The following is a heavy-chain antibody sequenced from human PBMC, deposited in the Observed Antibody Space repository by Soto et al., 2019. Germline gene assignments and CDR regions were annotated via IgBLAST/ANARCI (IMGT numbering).Heavy chain of an antibody. D-gene: IGHD3-10*01. V-gene: IGHV3-23*01. Sequence: GGSLRLSCAASGFTFSSYAMSWVRQAPGKGLEWVSAISGSGGSTYYADSVKGRFTISRDNSKNTLYLQMNSLRAEDTAVYYCAKGGNSLLWFGESSSWGDNWFDPWGQGTLVTVSS. CDR3: AKGGNSLLWFGESSSWGDNWFDP. CDR1: GFTFSSYA. J-gene: IGHJ5*02. CDR2: ISGSGGST.